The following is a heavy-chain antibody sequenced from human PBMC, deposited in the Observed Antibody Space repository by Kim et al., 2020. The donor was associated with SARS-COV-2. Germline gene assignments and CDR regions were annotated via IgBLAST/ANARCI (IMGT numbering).Heavy chain of an antibody. CDR3: ARAPRLPFWWFDP. D-gene: IGHD3-3*01. Sequence: SETLSLTCAVYGGSFSGYYWSWIRQPPGKGLEWIGEINHSGSTNYNPSLKSRVTISVDTSKNQFSLKLSSVTAADTAVYYCARAPRLPFWWFDPWGQGTLVTVSS. J-gene: IGHJ5*02. V-gene: IGHV4-34*01. CDR2: INHSGST. CDR1: GGSFSGYY.